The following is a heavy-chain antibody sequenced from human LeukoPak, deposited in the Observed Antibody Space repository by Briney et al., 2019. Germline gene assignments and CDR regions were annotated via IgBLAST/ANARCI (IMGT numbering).Heavy chain of an antibody. CDR1: GFTFSSYA. CDR2: ISYDGSNK. J-gene: IGHJ4*02. Sequence: GGSLRLSCAASGFTFSSYAMHWVRQAPGKGLEWVAVISYDGSNKYYADSVKGRFTISRDNSKNTLYLQMNSLRAEDTAVYYCARALRVIAVAPTGYWRQGTLVTVSS. CDR3: ARALRVIAVAPTGY. V-gene: IGHV3-30*04. D-gene: IGHD6-19*01.